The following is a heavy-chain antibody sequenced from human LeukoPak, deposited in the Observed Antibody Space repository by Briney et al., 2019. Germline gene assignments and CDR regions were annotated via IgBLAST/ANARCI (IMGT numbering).Heavy chain of an antibody. D-gene: IGHD1-26*01. Sequence: XGSLRLSCAASGFTFSSYAMSWVRQAPGKGLEWVSAISGSGGSTYYADSVKGRFTISRDNSKNTLYLQMNSLRAEDTAVYYCAKDGGYSGSYPLDYWGQGTLVTVSS. V-gene: IGHV3-23*01. CDR1: GFTFSSYA. CDR3: AKDGGYSGSYPLDY. CDR2: ISGSGGST. J-gene: IGHJ4*02.